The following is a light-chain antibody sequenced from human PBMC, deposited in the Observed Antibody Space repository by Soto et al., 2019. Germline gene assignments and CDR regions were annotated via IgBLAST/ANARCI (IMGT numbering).Light chain of an antibody. V-gene: IGLV2-14*01. CDR1: SSDVGGYNY. CDR2: EVT. CDR3: SSYTTNSPPVV. J-gene: IGLJ2*01. Sequence: QSALTQPPSASGSPGQSVTISCTGTSSDVGGYNYVSWYQQYPGKAPKLLISEVTNRPSGVSNRFSGSKSGNTASLTISGLQAEDEAHYYCSSYTTNSPPVVFGGGTKLTVL.